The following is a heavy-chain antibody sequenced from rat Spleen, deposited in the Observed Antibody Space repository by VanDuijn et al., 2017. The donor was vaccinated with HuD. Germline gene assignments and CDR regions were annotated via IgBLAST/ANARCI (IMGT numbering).Heavy chain of an antibody. V-gene: IGHV2S61*01. CDR2: RWGNGNT. CDR3: ASQYYYEGYYRDY. CDR1: GFSLSRHG. J-gene: IGHJ2*01. D-gene: IGHD1-12*03. Sequence: QVQLKESGPGLVQPSQTLSLTCTVSGFSLSRHGVIWVRQPPGKGLVWMGVRWGNGNTNYTSGLKSRLSISRDTSKSQVFLKMNNLQTEDTAMYFCASQYYYEGYYRDYWGQGVMVTVSS.